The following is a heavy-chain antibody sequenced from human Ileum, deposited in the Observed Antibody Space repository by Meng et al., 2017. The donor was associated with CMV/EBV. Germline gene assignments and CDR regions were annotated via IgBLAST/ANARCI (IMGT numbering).Heavy chain of an antibody. V-gene: IGHV3-72*01. CDR3: TGDFGGIADKTAFAL. CDR2: ARNRAKSYTT. D-gene: IGHD3-10*01. J-gene: IGHJ3*01. Sequence: GESLKISCAASGFTFGDHHMDWVRQAPGKGLEWVGRARNRAKSYTTQYVASVKGRFTISRDDSKNSLYLQMHSLTTEDTAIYYCTGDFGGIADKTAFALWGRGTMVTVSS. CDR1: GFTFGDHH.